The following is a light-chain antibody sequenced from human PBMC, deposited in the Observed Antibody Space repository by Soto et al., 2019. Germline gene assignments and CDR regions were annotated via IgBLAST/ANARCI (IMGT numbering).Light chain of an antibody. J-gene: IGKJ1*01. CDR3: QSRSRCPWT. CDR2: DAA. CDR1: HSISID. V-gene: IGKV3-11*01. Sequence: EMVLTQSPATLYLSRGDSATLSFRASHSISIDLAWYQHKPGQAPRLLLYDAANRATDIAARFSGGGSGTDFTLTISSPEPEDFAVYYCQSRSRCPWTFGQGNKVEIK.